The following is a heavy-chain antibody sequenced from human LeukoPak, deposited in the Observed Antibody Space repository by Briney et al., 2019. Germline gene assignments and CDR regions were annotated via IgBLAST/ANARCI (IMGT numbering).Heavy chain of an antibody. V-gene: IGHV4-39*07. Sequence: SETLSLTCTVSGGSISSSSYYWGWIRQPPGKGLEWIGSIYYSGSTYYNPSLKSRVTISVDASKNQFSLKLNSVAAADTAVYYCARDRLPVTGIIDYWGQGTLVTASS. CDR1: GGSISSSSYY. J-gene: IGHJ4*02. CDR2: IYYSGST. CDR3: ARDRLPVTGIIDY. D-gene: IGHD2-21*02.